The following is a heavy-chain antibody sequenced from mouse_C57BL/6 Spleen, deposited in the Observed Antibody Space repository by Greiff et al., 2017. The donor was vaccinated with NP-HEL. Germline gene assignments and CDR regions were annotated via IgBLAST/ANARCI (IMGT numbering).Heavy chain of an antibody. J-gene: IGHJ2*01. D-gene: IGHD1-1*01. CDR1: GYTFTDYN. Sequence: EAQLQQSGPELVKPGASVKIPCKASGYTFTDYNMDWVKQSHGKSLEWIGDINPNNGGTIYNQKFKGKATLTVDKSSSTAYMELRSLTSEDTAVYYCARLENYGSSYYFDYWGQGTTLTVSS. V-gene: IGHV1-18*01. CDR2: INPNNGGT. CDR3: ARLENYGSSYYFDY.